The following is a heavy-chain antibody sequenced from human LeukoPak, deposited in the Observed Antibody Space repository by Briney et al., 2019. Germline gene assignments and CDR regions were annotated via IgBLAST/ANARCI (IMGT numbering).Heavy chain of an antibody. V-gene: IGHV4-34*01. CDR2: INHSGST. D-gene: IGHD3-10*01. CDR1: GGSFSGYY. J-gene: IGHJ4*02. CDR3: ARGGGAVFGY. Sequence: SETLSLTCAVYGGSFSGYYWSWIRQPPGKGLEWIGEINHSGSTNYNPSLKSRVTISVDTSKNQFSLKLSSVTAADTAVYYCARGGGAVFGYWGQGTLVTVSS.